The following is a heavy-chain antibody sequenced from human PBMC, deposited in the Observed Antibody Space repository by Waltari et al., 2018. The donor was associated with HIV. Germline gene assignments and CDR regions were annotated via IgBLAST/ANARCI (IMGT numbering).Heavy chain of an antibody. J-gene: IGHJ4*02. V-gene: IGHV3-7*01. Sequence: EVQLVESGGGLVQPGGSLRLSCAASGFTFSPYWMSWVRQAPGKGLEWVANIKQDGSEKYYVDSVKGRFTISRDNTKNSLYLQMNSLRAEDTAVYYCARDHTWLHSDSWGQGTLVTVSS. D-gene: IGHD5-12*01. CDR3: ARDHTWLHSDS. CDR2: IKQDGSEK. CDR1: GFTFSPYW.